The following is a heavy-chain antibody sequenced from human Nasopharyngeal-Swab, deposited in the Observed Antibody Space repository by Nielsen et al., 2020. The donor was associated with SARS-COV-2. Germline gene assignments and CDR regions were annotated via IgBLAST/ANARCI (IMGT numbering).Heavy chain of an antibody. D-gene: IGHD3-10*01. CDR2: ISGSGGST. V-gene: IGHV3-23*01. J-gene: IGHJ6*03. CDR3: AKDAAMVRATYYYYMDV. Sequence: VRQAPGKGLEWVSAISGSGGSTYYADSVKGRFTISRDNSKNTLYLQMNSLRAEDTAVYYCAKDAAMVRATYYYYMDVWGKGTTVTVSS.